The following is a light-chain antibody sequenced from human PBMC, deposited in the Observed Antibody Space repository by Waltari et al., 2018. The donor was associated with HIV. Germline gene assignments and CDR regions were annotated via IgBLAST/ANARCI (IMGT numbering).Light chain of an antibody. CDR3: QSYDSNVKGV. CDR1: SSNIGKGHD. CDR2: AIS. V-gene: IGLV1-40*01. J-gene: IGLJ2*01. Sequence: QSLLTQPPSLSGAPGQRVTISCTGNSSNIGKGHDVHWYQQFPGTAPKLLIYAISNRPSGVPDRFSGSKSGASASLAIAVLQFEDEADYYCQSYDSNVKGVFGGGTKLTVL.